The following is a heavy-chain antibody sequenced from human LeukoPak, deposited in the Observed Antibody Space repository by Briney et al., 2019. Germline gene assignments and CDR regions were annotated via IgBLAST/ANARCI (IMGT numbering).Heavy chain of an antibody. Sequence: GGSLRLSCAASVFTFDDYGMSSVRQAPGKGLEWVSGINWNGGSTGYADSVKGRFTISRDNAKNSLYLQMNSLRAEDTALYYCARDYDSSGYSDAFDIWGQGTMVTVSS. V-gene: IGHV3-20*04. J-gene: IGHJ3*02. CDR3: ARDYDSSGYSDAFDI. CDR2: INWNGGST. D-gene: IGHD3-22*01. CDR1: VFTFDDYG.